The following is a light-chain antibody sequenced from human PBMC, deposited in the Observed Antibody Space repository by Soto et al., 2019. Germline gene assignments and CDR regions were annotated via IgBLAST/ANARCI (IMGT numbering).Light chain of an antibody. Sequence: EIVLTQSPGTLSLSPWEMATLNCRASQSISTSSLAWYRQKPGQAPRLLLYGAVNRATGIPDRFSGSGSETDFTPPISRLEPEDFAVYYCQRYGTSLTWTFGQGTKVDIK. CDR1: QSISTSS. CDR3: QRYGTSLTWT. V-gene: IGKV3-20*01. CDR2: GAV. J-gene: IGKJ1*01.